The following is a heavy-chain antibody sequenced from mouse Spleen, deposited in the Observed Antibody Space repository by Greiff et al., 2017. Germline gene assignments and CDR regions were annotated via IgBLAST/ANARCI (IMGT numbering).Heavy chain of an antibody. V-gene: IGHV14-4*01. CDR2: IDPENGDT. J-gene: IGHJ3*01. CDR1: GFNIKDDY. Sequence: EVKVVESGAELVRPGASVKLSCTASGFNIKDDYMHWVKQRPEQGLEWIGWIDPENGDTEYASKFQGKATITADTSSNTAYLQLSSLTSEDTAVYYCTTGTPDWGQGTLVTVSA. CDR3: TTGTPD. D-gene: IGHD4-1*01.